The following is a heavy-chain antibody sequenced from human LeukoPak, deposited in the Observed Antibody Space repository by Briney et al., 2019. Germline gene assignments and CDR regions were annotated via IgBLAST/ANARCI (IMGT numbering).Heavy chain of an antibody. V-gene: IGHV4-34*01. D-gene: IGHD3-22*01. CDR3: ARGARYYDSSGYLA. CDR1: GGSISSYY. Sequence: SETLSLTCTVSGGSISSYYWSWIRQPPGKGLEWIGEINHSGSTNYNPSLKSRVTISVDTSKNQFSLKLSSVTAADTAVYYCARGARYYDSSGYLAWGQGTLVTVSS. CDR2: INHSGST. J-gene: IGHJ5*02.